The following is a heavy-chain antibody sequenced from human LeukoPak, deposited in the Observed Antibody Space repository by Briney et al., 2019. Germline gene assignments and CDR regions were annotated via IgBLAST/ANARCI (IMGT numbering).Heavy chain of an antibody. CDR2: INPNSGGT. CDR1: GYTFTGYY. J-gene: IGHJ5*02. Sequence: ASVKVSCKASGYTFTGYYMHWVRQAPGQGLEWMGRINPNSGGTNYAQKFQGRVTMTRDTSTSTVYMELSSLRSEDTAVYYCAREFCSSTSCYTFGWFDPWGQGTLVTVSS. CDR3: AREFCSSTSCYTFGWFDP. V-gene: IGHV1-2*06. D-gene: IGHD2-2*02.